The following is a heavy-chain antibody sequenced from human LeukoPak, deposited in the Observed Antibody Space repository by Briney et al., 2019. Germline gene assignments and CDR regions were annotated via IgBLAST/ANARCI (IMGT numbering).Heavy chain of an antibody. J-gene: IGHJ4*02. D-gene: IGHD1-26*01. V-gene: IGHV4-39*01. CDR3: ARHGDDSGSYYFDY. Sequence: PSETLSLTCTVSGGSISSSSYYWGWIRQPPGKGLEWIGSIYYSGSTYYNPSLKSRVTISVDTSKNQFSLKLSSVTAADTAVYYCARHGDDSGSYYFDYWGQGTLVTVSS. CDR2: IYYSGST. CDR1: GGSISSSSYY.